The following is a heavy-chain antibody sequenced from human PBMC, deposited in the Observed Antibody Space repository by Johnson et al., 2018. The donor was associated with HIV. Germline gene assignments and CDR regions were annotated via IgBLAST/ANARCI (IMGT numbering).Heavy chain of an antibody. CDR2: IRYDGSNK. V-gene: IGHV3-30*02. D-gene: IGHD3-10*01. CDR1: GFTFSDYY. J-gene: IGHJ3*02. Sequence: QVQLVESGGGLVQPGGSLRLSCAASGFTFSDYYMTWIRQAPGKGLEWVAFIRYDGSNKYSADSVKGRFTISRDNSKNTLYLQMNSLRAEDTAVYYCARGHMVRGVTHAFDIWGQGTMVTVSS. CDR3: ARGHMVRGVTHAFDI.